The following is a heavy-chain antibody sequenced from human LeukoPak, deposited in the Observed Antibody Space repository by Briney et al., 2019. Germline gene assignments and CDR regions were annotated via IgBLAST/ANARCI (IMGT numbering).Heavy chain of an antibody. V-gene: IGHV5-51*01. CDR2: IYPDDSDT. CDR1: GYRFTSNW. CDR3: ARQAGYYDFSNPYHLVRGSPGVLDI. Sequence: SGESLKISCKGSGYRFTSNWIVWVRQMPGKGLEWMGIIYPDDSDTRYSPSFEGQVTISADKSINTAYLQWSSLKASDTAIYYCARQAGYYDFSNPYHLVRGSPGVLDIWGQGTMVAVSS. J-gene: IGHJ3*02. D-gene: IGHD3-3*01.